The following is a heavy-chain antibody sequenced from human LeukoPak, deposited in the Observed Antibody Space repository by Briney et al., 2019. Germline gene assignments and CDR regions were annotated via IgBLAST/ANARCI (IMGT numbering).Heavy chain of an antibody. CDR2: INHSGST. V-gene: IGHV4-34*01. D-gene: IGHD3-22*01. J-gene: IGHJ4*02. Sequence: SETLSLTCAVYGGSFSGYYWSWIRQPPGKGLEWIGEINHSGSTNYNPSLKSRVTISVDTSKNQFSLKLSSVTAADTAVYYCAGADSSGYYWGYWGQGTLVTVSS. CDR1: GGSFSGYY. CDR3: AGADSSGYYWGY.